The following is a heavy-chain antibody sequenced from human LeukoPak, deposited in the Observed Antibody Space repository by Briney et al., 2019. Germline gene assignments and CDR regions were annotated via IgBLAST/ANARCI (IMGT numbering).Heavy chain of an antibody. CDR3: ARGAAAAGLYFDF. V-gene: IGHV4-59*01. CDR1: GDSISGYY. CDR2: IYYTGST. J-gene: IGHJ4*02. Sequence: SGTLSLTRTVSGDSISGYYWSWLRQPPGKGLEWIGYIYYTGSTNYNPSLRSGLTISLDTSKTQFSLKLSSVTAADTAVYYCARGAAAAGLYFDFWGQGTLVTVSS. D-gene: IGHD6-13*01.